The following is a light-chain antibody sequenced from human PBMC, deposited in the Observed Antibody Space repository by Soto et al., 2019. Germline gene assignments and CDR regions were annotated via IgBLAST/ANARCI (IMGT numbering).Light chain of an antibody. Sequence: IQSTHSHYSLSASVGDRVPITCRASQSISSYLNWYQHKPGKAPKLLIYAASSLQTGVPSRFSGSRSGTDFALTISSLQRDDFATYYCQQTDSFPRTFGQGTKVDIK. J-gene: IGKJ1*01. CDR1: QSISSY. V-gene: IGKV1-39*01. CDR2: AAS. CDR3: QQTDSFPRT.